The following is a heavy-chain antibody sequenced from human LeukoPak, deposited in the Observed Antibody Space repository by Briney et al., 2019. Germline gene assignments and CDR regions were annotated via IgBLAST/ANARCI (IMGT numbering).Heavy chain of an antibody. CDR3: ARDRKLWLGEVSVEY. CDR1: GYTFTRYG. CDR2: ISAYNGNT. V-gene: IGHV1-18*01. J-gene: IGHJ4*02. Sequence: ASVKVSCKASGYTFTRYGISWVRQAPGQGLEWMGWISAYNGNTNYAQKFQARVTMTTDTSTRTAYMELRNLRSDDTALYYCARDRKLWLGEVSVEYWGQGTLVTVSS. D-gene: IGHD3-10*01.